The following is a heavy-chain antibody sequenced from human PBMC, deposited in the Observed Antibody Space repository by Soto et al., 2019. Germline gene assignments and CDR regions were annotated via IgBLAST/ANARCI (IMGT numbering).Heavy chain of an antibody. Sequence: QVQLVQSGAEVKKPGSSVKVSCKASGGTFSSYTISWVRQAPGQGLEWMGRIIPILGIANYAQKFQGRVTITADKSTSTAYMELCSLRSEDTAVYYCASLATADTLDYWGQGTLVTVSS. CDR3: ASLATADTLDY. J-gene: IGHJ4*02. V-gene: IGHV1-69*02. CDR1: GGTFSSYT. D-gene: IGHD6-13*01. CDR2: IIPILGIA.